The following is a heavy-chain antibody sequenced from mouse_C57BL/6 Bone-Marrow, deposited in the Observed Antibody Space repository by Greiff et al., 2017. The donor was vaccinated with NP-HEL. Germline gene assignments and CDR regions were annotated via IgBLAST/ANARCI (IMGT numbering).Heavy chain of an antibody. CDR3: AKNGNYYSNPYYAMDY. CDR1: GFSLTSYG. CDR2: IWRGGST. Sequence: VQVVESGPGLVQPSQSLSITCTVSGFSLTSYGVHWVRQSPGKGLEWLGVIWRGGSTDYNAAFMSRLSITKDNSKSQVFFKMNSLQADDTAIYYCAKNGNYYSNPYYAMDYWGQGTSVTVSS. V-gene: IGHV2-5*01. D-gene: IGHD2-5*01. J-gene: IGHJ4*01.